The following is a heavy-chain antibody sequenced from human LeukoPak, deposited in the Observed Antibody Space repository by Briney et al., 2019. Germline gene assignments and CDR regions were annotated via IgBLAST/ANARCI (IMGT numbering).Heavy chain of an antibody. CDR2: IGGRTGAI. Sequence: PGGSLRLSCAVSGFTFSGNSMNWVRQAPGKGLEWVSFIGGRTGAIYYADSVKGRFTISRDNAKNSLYLQMSSLRVEDTAVYYCARGEWGALTNDYWGQGTLVTVSS. CDR1: GFTFSGNS. V-gene: IGHV3-48*01. CDR3: ARGEWGALTNDY. D-gene: IGHD3-16*01. J-gene: IGHJ4*02.